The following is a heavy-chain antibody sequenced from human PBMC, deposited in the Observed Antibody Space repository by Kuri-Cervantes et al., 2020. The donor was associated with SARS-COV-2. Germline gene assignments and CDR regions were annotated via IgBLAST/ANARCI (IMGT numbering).Heavy chain of an antibody. D-gene: IGHD1-14*01. CDR2: IGGSGVST. CDR1: GCTFSSYA. J-gene: IGHJ1*01. CDR3: AKEGGHREYFQN. Sequence: GESLNISCGASGCTFSSYALNWVRQAPGKGLEWVSVIGGSGVSTNYADSVKGRFTISRDNSKATLYPQMNSLSAEDTGVYYCAKEGGHREYFQNWGQGTLVTVSS. V-gene: IGHV3-23*01.